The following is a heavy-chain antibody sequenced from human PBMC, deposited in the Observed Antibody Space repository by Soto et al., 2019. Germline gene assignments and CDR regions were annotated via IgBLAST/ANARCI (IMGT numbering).Heavy chain of an antibody. CDR1: GFAFKSCG. V-gene: IGHV3-30*18. Sequence: QVQLVESGGGGVQPGRSLRLTCAASGFAFKSCGMHWVRQAPGRGLEWVAAISYDGGHMYYADSVKGRFTISRDNSKNTLYLQMTSLRPEDTAVYYCVKDSWWLVSFDHWGQGTLVTVSS. D-gene: IGHD6-19*01. CDR2: ISYDGGHM. J-gene: IGHJ4*02. CDR3: VKDSWWLVSFDH.